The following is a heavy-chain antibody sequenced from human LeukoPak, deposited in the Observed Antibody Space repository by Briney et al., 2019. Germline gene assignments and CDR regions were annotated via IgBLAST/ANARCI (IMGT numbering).Heavy chain of an antibody. J-gene: IGHJ5*02. V-gene: IGHV4-31*03. CDR3: ARAGGITYLPFDP. D-gene: IGHD3-10*01. CDR2: IYYSGST. CDR1: GGSISSGGYY. Sequence: SETLSLTCTVSGGSISSGGYYWSWIRQHPGKGLEWIGYIYYSGSTYYNPSLKSRVTISVDTSKNQFSLKLSSVTAADTAVYYCARAGGITYLPFDPWGQGTLVTVSS.